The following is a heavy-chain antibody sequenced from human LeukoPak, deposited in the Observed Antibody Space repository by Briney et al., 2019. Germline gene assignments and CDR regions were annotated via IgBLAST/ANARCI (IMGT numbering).Heavy chain of an antibody. Sequence: ASVKVSCKASGYTFTSYGISWVRQAPGQGLEWMGWISAYNGNTNYAQELQGRVTMTTDTSTSTAYMELRSLRSDDTAVYYCARAVLGYCSSTSCPFDPWGQGTLVTVSS. CDR2: ISAYNGNT. V-gene: IGHV1-18*01. CDR3: ARAVLGYCSSTSCPFDP. CDR1: GYTFTSYG. D-gene: IGHD2-2*01. J-gene: IGHJ5*02.